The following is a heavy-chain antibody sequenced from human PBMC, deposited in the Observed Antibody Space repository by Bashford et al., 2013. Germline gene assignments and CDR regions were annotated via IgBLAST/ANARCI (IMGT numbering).Heavy chain of an antibody. V-gene: IGHV4-31*03. CDR1: DAVHXKXWSH. J-gene: IGHJ4*02. CDR3: ASTAYDDGSGYYYFDT. Sequence: TVSDAVHXKXWSHWTWIAXTXEGPGVDWLHLLHGITYYNPSLKSRSTLSVDTSQNQFSLELTSVTAADTAVYFCASTAYDDGSGYYYFDTWGQGALVTVSS. CDR2: LLHGIT. D-gene: IGHD3-22*01.